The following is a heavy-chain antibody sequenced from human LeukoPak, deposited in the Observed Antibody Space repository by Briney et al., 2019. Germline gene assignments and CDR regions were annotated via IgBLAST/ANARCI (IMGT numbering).Heavy chain of an antibody. V-gene: IGHV4-59*01. Sequence: SETLSLTCTVSGGSISSYYWSWIRQPPGKGLEWIGYIYYSGSTNYNPSLKSRVTISVDTSKNQFSLKLSSVTAADTAVYYCAREYYGSGAGDWFDPWGQGTLVTVSS. D-gene: IGHD3-10*01. CDR2: IYYSGST. CDR1: GGSISSYY. J-gene: IGHJ5*02. CDR3: AREYYGSGAGDWFDP.